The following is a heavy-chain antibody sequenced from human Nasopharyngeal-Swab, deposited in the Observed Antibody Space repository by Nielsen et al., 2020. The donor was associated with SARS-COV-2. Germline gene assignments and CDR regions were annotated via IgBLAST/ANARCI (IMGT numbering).Heavy chain of an antibody. CDR2: ISAYNGNT. CDR3: ARAADTAMVFGPNYYYYMDV. J-gene: IGHJ6*03. Sequence: ASVKVSCKASGYTFTSYGISWVRQAPGQGLEWMGWISAYNGNTNYAQKFQGRVTMTRNTSISTTYMELSSLRSEDTAVYYCARAADTAMVFGPNYYYYMDVWGKGTTVTVSS. CDR1: GYTFTSYG. V-gene: IGHV1-18*01. D-gene: IGHD5-18*01.